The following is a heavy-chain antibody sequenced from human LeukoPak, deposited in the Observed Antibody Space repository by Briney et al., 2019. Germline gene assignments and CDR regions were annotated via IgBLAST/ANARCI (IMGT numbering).Heavy chain of an antibody. D-gene: IGHD6-19*01. CDR1: GYTFTSCD. Sequence: ASVKVSCKASGYTFTSCDINWVRQATGQGLEWMGWMNPNSGNTGYAQKFQGRVTMTRNTSISTAYMELSSLRSEDTAVYYCARGQFIAVAASDYWGQGTLVTVSS. CDR2: MNPNSGNT. V-gene: IGHV1-8*01. CDR3: ARGQFIAVAASDY. J-gene: IGHJ4*02.